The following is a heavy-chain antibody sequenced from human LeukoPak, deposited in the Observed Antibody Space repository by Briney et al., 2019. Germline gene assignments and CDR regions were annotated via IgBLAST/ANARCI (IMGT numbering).Heavy chain of an antibody. CDR2: ISYDGSHK. J-gene: IGHJ6*02. Sequence: GKSLRLSCAASGFTFSSYGMHWVRQAPGKRLEWVAVISYDGSHKFYADSVKGRFTISRDNSKNTLYLQMSSLRAEDTAVYYCAKDHDSSDPYYYFYGMDVWGQGTTVTVSS. V-gene: IGHV3-30*18. CDR3: AKDHDSSDPYYYFYGMDV. D-gene: IGHD3-22*01. CDR1: GFTFSSYG.